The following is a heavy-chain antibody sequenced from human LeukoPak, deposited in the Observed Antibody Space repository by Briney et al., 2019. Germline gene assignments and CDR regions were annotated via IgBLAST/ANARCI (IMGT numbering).Heavy chain of an antibody. CDR3: ARGSGGSYYLDY. D-gene: IGHD1-26*01. V-gene: IGHV1-8*01. J-gene: IGHJ4*02. CDR1: GYTFTSYD. Sequence: ASVKVSSKASGYTFTSYDINWVRQATGQGLEWMGWMNPNSGNTGYAQKFQGRVTMTRNTSISTAYMELSSLRSEDTAVYYCARGSGGSYYLDYWGQGTLVTVSS. CDR2: MNPNSGNT.